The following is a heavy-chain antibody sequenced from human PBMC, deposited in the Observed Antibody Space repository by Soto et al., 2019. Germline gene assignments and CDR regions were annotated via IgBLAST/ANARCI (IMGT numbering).Heavy chain of an antibody. D-gene: IGHD6-19*01. CDR1: GGTFSSYT. V-gene: IGHV1-69*02. J-gene: IGHJ5*02. Sequence: QVQLVQSGAEVKKPGSSVKVSCKASGGTFSSYTISWVRQAPVQGLEWMGRIIPILGIANYAQKFQGRVTITADKSTSTAYMELSSLRSEDTAVYYCARKDSSGWYRGWFDPWGQGTLVTVSS. CDR2: IIPILGIA. CDR3: ARKDSSGWYRGWFDP.